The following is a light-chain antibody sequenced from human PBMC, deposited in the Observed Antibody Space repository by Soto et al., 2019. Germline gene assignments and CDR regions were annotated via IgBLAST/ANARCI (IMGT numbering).Light chain of an antibody. CDR3: AAWDDSLNGQGV. CDR1: SGDVGGYKF. Sequence: QSALTQPASVSGSPGQSITISCTGTSGDVGGYKFVSWYQQHPGKAPKLMIFEVRSRPSGVSNRFSGSKSGNTASLTISGLQAEDEADYYCAAWDDSLNGQGVFGGGTKLTVL. J-gene: IGLJ3*02. CDR2: EVR. V-gene: IGLV2-14*01.